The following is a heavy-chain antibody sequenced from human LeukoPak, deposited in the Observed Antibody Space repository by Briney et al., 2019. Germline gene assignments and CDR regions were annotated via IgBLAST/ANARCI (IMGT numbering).Heavy chain of an antibody. V-gene: IGHV4-39*07. D-gene: IGHD3-10*01. Sequence: SETLSLTCTVSGGSISSSSYYWSWIRRPPGKGLEWIGEINHSGSTNYNPSLKSRVTISVDTSKNQFSLKLSSVTAADTAVYYCAAAPRGSGYYFDYWGQGTLVTVSS. CDR2: INHSGST. J-gene: IGHJ4*02. CDR3: AAAPRGSGYYFDY. CDR1: GGSISSSSYY.